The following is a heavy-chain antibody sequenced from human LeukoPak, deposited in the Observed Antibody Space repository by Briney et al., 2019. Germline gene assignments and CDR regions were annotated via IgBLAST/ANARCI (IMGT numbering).Heavy chain of an antibody. CDR2: IYYSGTT. CDR3: ASSRRSYGYVGDY. CDR1: GASIDSYY. Sequence: PSETLSLTCTISGASIDSYYWSWIRQPPGKGLEWIGYIYYSGTTNYNPSLKRRVTISVDTFKNQFSLKLSSVTAADTAVYYCASSRRSYGYVGDYWGQGTLVTVSS. V-gene: IGHV4-59*08. J-gene: IGHJ4*02. D-gene: IGHD5-18*01.